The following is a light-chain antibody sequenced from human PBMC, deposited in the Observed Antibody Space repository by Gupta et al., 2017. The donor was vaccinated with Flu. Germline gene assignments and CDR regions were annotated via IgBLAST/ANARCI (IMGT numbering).Light chain of an antibody. CDR2: GAS. CDR1: QSVSSSY. CDR3: QQYGSSRT. V-gene: IGKV3-20*01. Sequence: IVLTQSPGTLSLSPRERATLSCRASQSVSSSYLAWHQQKPGQAPRLLIYGASSRATGIPDRFSGSGSGTDFTLTISRLEPEDFAMYYCQQYGSSRTFGQGTKVEIK. J-gene: IGKJ1*01.